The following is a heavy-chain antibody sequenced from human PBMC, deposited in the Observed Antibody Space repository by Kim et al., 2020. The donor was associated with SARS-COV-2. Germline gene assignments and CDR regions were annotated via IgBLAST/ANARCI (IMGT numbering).Heavy chain of an antibody. Sequence: TNYADSVRGRFTISRDNAKNSLYLQMNSLRAEDTAVYYCAREPNSGYFDYWGQGTLVTVSS. CDR3: AREPNSGYFDY. CDR2: T. V-gene: IGHV3-11*06. J-gene: IGHJ4*02. D-gene: IGHD6-13*01.